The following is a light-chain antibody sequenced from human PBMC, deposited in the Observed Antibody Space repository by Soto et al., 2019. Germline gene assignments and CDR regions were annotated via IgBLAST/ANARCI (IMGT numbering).Light chain of an antibody. CDR3: QQYNNWPPWT. V-gene: IGKV1-5*03. J-gene: IGKJ1*01. CDR2: KAS. CDR1: QSIGNW. Sequence: DIQMTQSPSTLSASIGDKVTIICRASQSIGNWLAWYQQKPGKAPKLLIYKASSLDSGVPSRFSGSGSGTEFTLTISSLQPDDFAVYYCQQYNNWPPWTFGQGTKVDIK.